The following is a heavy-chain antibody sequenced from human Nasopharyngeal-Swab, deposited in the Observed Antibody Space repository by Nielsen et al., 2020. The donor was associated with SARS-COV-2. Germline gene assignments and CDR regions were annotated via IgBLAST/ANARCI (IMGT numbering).Heavy chain of an antibody. CDR2: TYYRSEWYN. Sequence: SQTLSLTCAISGDSVSNDRVGWNWIRQSPSRGLAWLGRTYYRSEWYNDYAVSVKSRLTIKPDPSTNQFSLQLNSVTPEDTAVYYCARDEGAHNSWGQGTLVTVSS. J-gene: IGHJ4*02. CDR1: GDSVSNDRVG. V-gene: IGHV6-1*01. D-gene: IGHD3-16*01. CDR3: ARDEGAHNS.